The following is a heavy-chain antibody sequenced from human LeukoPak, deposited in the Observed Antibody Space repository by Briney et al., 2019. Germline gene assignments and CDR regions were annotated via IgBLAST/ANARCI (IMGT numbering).Heavy chain of an antibody. CDR2: IRYDGSNK. CDR1: GFTFSSYG. CDR3: ARDFRASVVTAGPDY. Sequence: GGSRRLSCAASGFTFSSYGMYWVRQAPGKGLEWVAFIRYDGSNKYYADSVKGRFTISRDNSKNTLYLQMNSLRAEDTAIYYCARDFRASVVTAGPDYWGQGTLVTVSS. J-gene: IGHJ4*02. D-gene: IGHD4-23*01. V-gene: IGHV3-30*02.